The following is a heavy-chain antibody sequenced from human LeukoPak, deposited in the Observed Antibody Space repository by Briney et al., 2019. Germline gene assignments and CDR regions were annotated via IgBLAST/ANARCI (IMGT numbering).Heavy chain of an antibody. J-gene: IGHJ4*02. CDR3: ASYGDRYYFDY. CDR2: IWYDGSNK. V-gene: IGHV3-33*01. Sequence: GGSLRLSCAASGFTFSNYGMHCVPQAPGKGLEWVAVIWYDGSNKYYADSVKGRFTISRDNSKNTLYLQMNTLRAEDTAVYYCASYGDRYYFDYWGQGTLVTVSS. D-gene: IGHD4-17*01. CDR1: GFTFSNYG.